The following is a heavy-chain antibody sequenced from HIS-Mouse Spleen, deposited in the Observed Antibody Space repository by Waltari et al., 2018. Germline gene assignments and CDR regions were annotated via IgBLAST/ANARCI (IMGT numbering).Heavy chain of an antibody. D-gene: IGHD5-12*01. CDR2: ISGIGGRT. J-gene: IGHJ4*02. CDR3: AKAAGTKDIVATVGDY. Sequence: EVQLLESGGGLVQPGGSLRLSCAASGFTFSSYAMSWVRQAPGKGLEWVSAISGIGGRTDYADSVKGRFTISRDNSKNTLYLQMNSLRAEDTAVYYCAKAAGTKDIVATVGDYWGQGTLVTVSS. V-gene: IGHV3-23*01. CDR1: GFTFSSYA.